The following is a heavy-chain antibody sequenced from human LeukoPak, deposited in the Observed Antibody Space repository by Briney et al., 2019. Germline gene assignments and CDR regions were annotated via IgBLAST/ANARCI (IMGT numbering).Heavy chain of an antibody. V-gene: IGHV3-48*03. J-gene: IGHJ4*02. Sequence: PGGSLRLSCAASGLTFRSYEMNWVRQAPGKGLEWVPYISSSASTIYYADSVKGRFTISRDNAKNSLYLQMNSLRAEDTAVYYCASGNDFWTGHHFDYWGQGTLVTVSS. CDR2: ISSSASTI. D-gene: IGHD3/OR15-3a*01. CDR1: GLTFRSYE. CDR3: ASGNDFWTGHHFDY.